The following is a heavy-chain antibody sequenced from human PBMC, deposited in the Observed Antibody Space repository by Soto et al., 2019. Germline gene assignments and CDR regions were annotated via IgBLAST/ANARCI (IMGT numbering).Heavy chain of an antibody. J-gene: IGHJ4*02. CDR3: AKMVTRHSLVPVFDQ. CDR1: GFRFDEYA. Sequence: QLVESGGGLVQPGRSLRLSCVASGFRFDEYAIHWVRQAPGKGLEWVSGISWDSGSINYAGSVRGRFTFSRDNAKNSLYLHMTSLRSEHTAFYYCAKMVTRHSLVPVFDQGGPGALFSVSS. D-gene: IGHD2-21*02. V-gene: IGHV3-9*01. CDR2: ISWDSGSI.